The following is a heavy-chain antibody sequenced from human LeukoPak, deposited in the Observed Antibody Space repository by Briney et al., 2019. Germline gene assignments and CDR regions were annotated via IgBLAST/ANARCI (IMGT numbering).Heavy chain of an antibody. Sequence: GGSLRLSCAASGFTFSAYWMHWVRQAPGKGLVWVSRIYNDGSSRSYADSVKGRFTISRDNAKNTLYLQMNSLRAEDTALYFCSRSRDSGAFYFDSWGQGALVTVSS. CDR3: SRSRDSGAFYFDS. CDR1: GFTFSAYW. D-gene: IGHD2-15*01. CDR2: IYNDGSSR. V-gene: IGHV3-74*01. J-gene: IGHJ4*02.